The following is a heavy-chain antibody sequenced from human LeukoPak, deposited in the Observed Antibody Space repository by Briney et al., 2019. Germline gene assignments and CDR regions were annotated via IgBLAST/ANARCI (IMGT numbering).Heavy chain of an antibody. D-gene: IGHD3-16*02. J-gene: IGHJ3*02. CDR3: ARRYYDYVWGSYRYTRAFDI. V-gene: IGHV4-4*07. CDR1: GGSISSYY. CDR2: IYTSGST. Sequence: PSETLSLTCTVSGGSISSYYWSWIRQPAGKGLEWIGRIYTSGSTNYNPSLKSRVTMSVDTSKNQFSLKLSSVTAADTAVYYCARRYYDYVWGSYRYTRAFDIWGQGTMVTVSS.